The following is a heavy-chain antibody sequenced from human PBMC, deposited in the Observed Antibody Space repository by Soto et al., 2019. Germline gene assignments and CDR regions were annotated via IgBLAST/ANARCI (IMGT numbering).Heavy chain of an antibody. CDR2: IYHSGGT. CDR1: GGSVSSGGYS. J-gene: IGHJ6*02. CDR3: ARSLLPRIRGATIPYYSVMDV. V-gene: IGHV4-30-2*01. D-gene: IGHD1-26*01. Sequence: QLQLQESGSGLLKPSQTLSLTCAVSGGSVSSGGYSWGWIRQPLGKGLEWMGYIYHSGGTDYNPSFESRIPKSLDRTQKQFSLKMESVSGADTAVYYCARSLLPRIRGATIPYYSVMDVWGQGTTVTVSS.